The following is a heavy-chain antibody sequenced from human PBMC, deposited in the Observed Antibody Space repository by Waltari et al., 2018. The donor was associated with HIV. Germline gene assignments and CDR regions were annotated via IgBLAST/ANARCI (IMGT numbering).Heavy chain of an antibody. V-gene: IGHV3-15*01. J-gene: IGHJ6*02. D-gene: IGHD3-10*01. CDR2: IKTKADGGAA. CDR1: GFTFSNPW. CDR3: TTSMIRKVSYYYGMDV. Sequence: EVQLVESGGGLVKPGGSLRVSCAASGFTFSNPWMSWVRQAPGKGLEWVGHIKTKADGGAADYAAPVKGRFTISRDDSKNTLYLQMDSLKTEDTAVYYCTTSMIRKVSYYYGMDVWGQGTTVTVSS.